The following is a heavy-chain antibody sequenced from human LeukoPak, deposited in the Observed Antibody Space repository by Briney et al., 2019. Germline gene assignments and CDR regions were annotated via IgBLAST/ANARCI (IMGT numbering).Heavy chain of an antibody. D-gene: IGHD1-26*01. Sequence: SETLSLTCAVSGGSISSGGYPWSWIRQPPGKGLEWIGYIYHSGSTYYNPSLKSRVTISVDRSKNQFSLKLSSVTAADTAVYYCARVAESWEFDYWGQGTLVTVSS. CDR2: IYHSGST. J-gene: IGHJ4*02. CDR1: GGSISSGGYP. CDR3: ARVAESWEFDY. V-gene: IGHV4-30-2*01.